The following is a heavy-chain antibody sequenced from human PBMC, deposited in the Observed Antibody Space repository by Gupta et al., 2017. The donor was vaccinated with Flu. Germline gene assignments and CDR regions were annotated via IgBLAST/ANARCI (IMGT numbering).Heavy chain of an antibody. CDR2: VNTNTGKP. CDR3: ARHIRVTTFGVVISPDYNMDV. V-gene: IGHV7-4-1*02. D-gene: IGHD3-3*01. Sequence: PEWMGWVNTNTGKPAYAQGFTGRFVFSLDTSVSTAYLQINSLKAEDSAVYYCARHIRVTTFGVVISPDYNMDVWGTGTTVTVS. J-gene: IGHJ6*03.